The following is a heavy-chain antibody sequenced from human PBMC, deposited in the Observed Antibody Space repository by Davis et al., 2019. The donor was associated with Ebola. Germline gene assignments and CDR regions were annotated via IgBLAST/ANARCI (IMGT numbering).Heavy chain of an antibody. D-gene: IGHD3-22*01. CDR1: GFTVSSNY. Sequence: PGGSLRLSCAASGFTVSSNYMSWVRQAPGKGLEWVSVIYSGGSTYYADSVKGRFTISRDNSKKTLYLQMNSLRAEDTAVYYCARLDTYDSSGYYHPFAFDIWGQGTMVTVSS. CDR2: IYSGGST. J-gene: IGHJ3*02. V-gene: IGHV3-53*05. CDR3: ARLDTYDSSGYYHPFAFDI.